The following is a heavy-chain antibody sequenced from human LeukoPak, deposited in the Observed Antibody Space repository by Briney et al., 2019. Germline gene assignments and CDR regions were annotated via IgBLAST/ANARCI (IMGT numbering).Heavy chain of an antibody. V-gene: IGHV3-66*04. CDR3: ARRLEHSYGMDV. CDR1: GFTVSSNY. J-gene: IGHJ6*02. D-gene: IGHD1/OR15-1a*01. CDR2: IYSGGST. Sequence: PGGSLRLSCAASGFTVSSNYMSWVRQAPGKGLEWVSVIYSGGSTYYADSVKGRFTISRDNSKNTLYLQMNSLRAEDTAVYYCARRLEHSYGMDVWGQGTTVTVSS.